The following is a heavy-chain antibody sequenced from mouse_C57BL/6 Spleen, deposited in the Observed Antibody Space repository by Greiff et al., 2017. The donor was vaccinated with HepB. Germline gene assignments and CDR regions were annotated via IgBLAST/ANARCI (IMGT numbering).Heavy chain of an antibody. J-gene: IGHJ2*01. Sequence: EVMLVESEGGLVQPGSSMKLSCTASGFTFSDYYMAWVRQVPEKGLEWVANINYDGSSTYYLDSLKSRFIISRDNAKNILYLRMSSLKSEDTATYYCARGTGSYYFDYWGQGTTLTVSS. CDR1: GFTFSDYY. CDR2: INYDGSST. CDR3: ARGTGSYYFDY. D-gene: IGHD4-1*01. V-gene: IGHV5-16*01.